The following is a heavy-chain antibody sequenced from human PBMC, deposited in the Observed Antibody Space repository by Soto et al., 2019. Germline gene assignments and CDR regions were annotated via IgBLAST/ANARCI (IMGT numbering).Heavy chain of an antibody. J-gene: IGHJ5*02. CDR3: ARGLAAGLPTFDP. CDR1: GFTFSSYG. CDR2: IWYDGSNK. D-gene: IGHD6-13*01. Sequence: QVQLVESGGGVVQPGRSLRLSCAASGFTFSSYGMHWVRQAPGKGLEWVAVIWYDGSNKYYADSVKGRFTISRDNSKNTLYLKMNSLRAEDTAVYYCARGLAAGLPTFDPWGQGTLVTVSS. V-gene: IGHV3-33*01.